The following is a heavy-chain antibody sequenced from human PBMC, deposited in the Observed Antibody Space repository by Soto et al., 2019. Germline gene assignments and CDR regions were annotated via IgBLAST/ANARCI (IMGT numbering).Heavy chain of an antibody. V-gene: IGHV3-33*01. CDR3: ARDSLRGYYDSSGQEAFDI. Sequence: GGSLRLSCAASGFTFSSYGMHWVRQAPGKGLEWVAVIWYDGSNKYYADSVKGRFTISRDNSKNTLYLQMNSLRAEDTAVYYCARDSLRGYYDSSGQEAFDIWGQGTMVTVSS. CDR2: IWYDGSNK. J-gene: IGHJ3*02. CDR1: GFTFSSYG. D-gene: IGHD3-22*01.